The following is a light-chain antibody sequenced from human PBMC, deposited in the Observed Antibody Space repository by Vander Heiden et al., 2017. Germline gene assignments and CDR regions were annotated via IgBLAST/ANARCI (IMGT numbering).Light chain of an antibody. CDR3: QSYDNRLSGVV. CDR1: SSNSGAGYE. Sequence: QSVLPQPPSVSGAPGQRVTIPCTGSSSNSGAGYELHLHQHLPRTAPTLLIYVNSNRPSGVPGRSSGTKPGTSASLASTGLQAEDEADYYCQSYDNRLSGVVFGGGTKLTVL. J-gene: IGLJ2*01. V-gene: IGLV1-40*01. CDR2: VNS.